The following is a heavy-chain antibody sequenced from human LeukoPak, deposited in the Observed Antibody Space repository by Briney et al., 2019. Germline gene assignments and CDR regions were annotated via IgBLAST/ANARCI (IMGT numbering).Heavy chain of an antibody. CDR1: GGSISSGGYY. Sequence: TLSLTCTVSGGSISSGGYYWSWIRQHPGKGLEWIGYIYYSGSTNYNPSLKSRVTISVDTSKNQFSLKLSSVTAADTAVYYCAREGDGYNAFDIWGQGTMVTVSS. V-gene: IGHV4-31*03. CDR2: IYYSGST. D-gene: IGHD5-24*01. CDR3: AREGDGYNAFDI. J-gene: IGHJ3*02.